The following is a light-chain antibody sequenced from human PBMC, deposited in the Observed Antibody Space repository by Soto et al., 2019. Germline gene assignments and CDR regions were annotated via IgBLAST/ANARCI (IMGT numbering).Light chain of an antibody. J-gene: IGKJ1*01. CDR2: AAS. CDR3: LQDYNYPRT. Sequence: AIQMTQSPSSLSASVGDRVTITCRASQGIRNDLGCYQQKPGKAPKLLIYAASSLQSGVPSRFSGSGSGADFTLTISSLQPEDFATYYCLQDYNYPRTFGQGTKVDI. V-gene: IGKV1-6*01. CDR1: QGIRND.